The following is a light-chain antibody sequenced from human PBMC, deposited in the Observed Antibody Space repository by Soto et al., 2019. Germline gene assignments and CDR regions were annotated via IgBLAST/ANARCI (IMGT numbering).Light chain of an antibody. CDR2: EVI. CDR1: SRDVGKYNL. V-gene: IGLV2-23*02. J-gene: IGLJ2*01. CDR3: SSHAGRRIVV. Sequence: QSALTQPASVSGSPGQSITISCTGTSRDVGKYNLVSWYQQHPGKAPKLMIYEVIKRPSGVSNRFSGSKSGNTASLTISGLQADYEANYYFSSHAGRRIVVFGGGTKVTVL.